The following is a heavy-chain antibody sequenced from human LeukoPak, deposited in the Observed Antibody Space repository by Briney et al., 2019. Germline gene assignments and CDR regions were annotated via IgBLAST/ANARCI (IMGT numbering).Heavy chain of an antibody. Sequence: GGSLRLSCAASGFTFSSYSMNWVRQAPGKGLEWVSSISSSSSYIYYADSVKGRFTISRDNAKSSLYLQMNSLRAEDTAVYYCANTVWFGAHLDYWGQGTLVTVSS. CDR1: GFTFSSYS. V-gene: IGHV3-21*01. D-gene: IGHD3-10*01. CDR2: ISSSSSYI. J-gene: IGHJ4*02. CDR3: ANTVWFGAHLDY.